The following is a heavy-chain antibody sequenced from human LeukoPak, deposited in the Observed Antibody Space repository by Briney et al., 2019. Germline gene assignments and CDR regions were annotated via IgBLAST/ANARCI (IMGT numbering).Heavy chain of an antibody. V-gene: IGHV3-30*18. CDR1: GFTFSSYE. CDR3: AKEPHMDYLDSSGFLN. Sequence: GGSLRLSCAASGFTFSSYEMNWVRQAPGKGLEWVALISHDGRNKDYADSLKGRFTISRDNSKNTLYLQMNSLRAEDTAVYYCAKEPHMDYLDSSGFLNWGQGTLVTVSS. CDR2: ISHDGRNK. J-gene: IGHJ4*02. D-gene: IGHD3-22*01.